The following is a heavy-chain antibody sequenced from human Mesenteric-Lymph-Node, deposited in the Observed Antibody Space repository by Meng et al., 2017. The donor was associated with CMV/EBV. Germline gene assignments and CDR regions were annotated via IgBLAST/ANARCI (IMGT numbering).Heavy chain of an antibody. CDR2: INWDGESA. J-gene: IGHJ4*02. CDR1: GFTFDDYA. D-gene: IGHD6-6*01. CDR3: AKDRPYGTASGLAD. V-gene: IGHV3-43D*03. Sequence: GESLKISCEGSGFTFDDYAMHWVRQAPGGGLEWVSLINWDGESAYYGDSVKGRFTVSRDNSKSSMVLQMDSLTVEDTAWYFCAKDRPYGTASGLADWGQGTLVTVSS.